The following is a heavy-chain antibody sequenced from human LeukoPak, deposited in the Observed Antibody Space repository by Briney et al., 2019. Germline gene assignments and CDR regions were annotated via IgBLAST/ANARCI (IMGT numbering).Heavy chain of an antibody. V-gene: IGHV4-38-2*02. CDR1: GYAITSGYY. Sequence: SETLSLTCTVSGYAITSGYYWGWVRQSPGKGLEWIGDVYHNGATFDNPSLKSRLSISVDTSKNQFSLNLSSVTAADTAVYYCARDLQSYESGSGYLSWGQGTLVTVSS. J-gene: IGHJ4*02. CDR3: ARDLQSYESGSGYLS. D-gene: IGHD3-10*01. CDR2: VYHNGAT.